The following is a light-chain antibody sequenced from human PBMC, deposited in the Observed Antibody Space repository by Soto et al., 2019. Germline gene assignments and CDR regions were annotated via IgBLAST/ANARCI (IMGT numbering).Light chain of an antibody. J-gene: IGLJ2*01. V-gene: IGLV2-8*01. CDR3: SSYAGNDIVL. CDR2: DVT. Sequence: QSALTQPPSASGSLGQSVTISCTGTSSDVGGYTYVSWYQQHPGKAPKLLIHDVTERPSGVPDRFSGSRSDSTASLTVSGLQAEDEADYYCSSYAGNDIVLFGGGTKLTVL. CDR1: SSDVGGYTY.